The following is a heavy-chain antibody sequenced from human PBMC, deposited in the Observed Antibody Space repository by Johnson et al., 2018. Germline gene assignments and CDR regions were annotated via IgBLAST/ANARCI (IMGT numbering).Heavy chain of an antibody. J-gene: IGHJ4*02. CDR1: GFTFSTYA. CDR2: ISSDEKSK. V-gene: IGHV3-30*04. CDR3: VPEGPRHCFDY. Sequence: QLVESGGGVVQPGRSLRLSCAASGFTFSTYAMHWVRQVPGRGLEWVAVISSDEKSKYYADSVKGRFTISRDNSRNTLYLQMTSLRPDDTAVYYCVPEGPRHCFDYWGQGTLVTGSS.